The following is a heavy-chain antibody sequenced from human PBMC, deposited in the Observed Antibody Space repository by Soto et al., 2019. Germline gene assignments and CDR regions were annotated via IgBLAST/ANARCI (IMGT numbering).Heavy chain of an antibody. V-gene: IGHV3-21*01. CDR3: ARDRLYGGPLGY. CDR2: ISSSSSYI. J-gene: IGHJ4*02. Sequence: GGSLRLSCAASGFTFSSYSMNWVRQAPGKGLEWVSSISSSSSYIYYADSVKGRFTISRDNAKNSLYLQMNSLRAEDTAVYYCARDRLYGGPLGYWGQGTLVTVSS. CDR1: GFTFSSYS. D-gene: IGHD4-17*01.